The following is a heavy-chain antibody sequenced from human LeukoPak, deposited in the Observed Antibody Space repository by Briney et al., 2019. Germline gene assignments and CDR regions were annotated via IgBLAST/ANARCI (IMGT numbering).Heavy chain of an antibody. J-gene: IGHJ6*03. V-gene: IGHV3-21*01. CDR1: GFTFSSYS. CDR2: ISSSSSYI. D-gene: IGHD1-26*01. CDR3: ARGIVGATHYYYYTDV. Sequence: PGGSLRLSCAASGFTFSSYSMNWVRQAPGKGLEWVSSISSSSSYIYYADSVKGRFTISRDNAKNSLYLQMNSLRAEDTAVYYCARGIVGATHYYYYTDVWGKGTTVTVSS.